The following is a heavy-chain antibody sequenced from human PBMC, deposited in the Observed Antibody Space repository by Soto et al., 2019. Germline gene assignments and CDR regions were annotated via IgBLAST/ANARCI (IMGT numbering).Heavy chain of an antibody. V-gene: IGHV5-51*01. J-gene: IGHJ3*02. CDR2: IYPADSDT. D-gene: IGHD2-15*01. CDR3: ARRGFCIGGNCFSNAFDI. Sequence: GESLKISCKGSGYSFTSYWIGWVRQMPGKGLEWMGIIYPADSDTRYSPSFQGQVTISADKSITTAYLQWSSLKASDTAMYYCARRGFCIGGNCFSNAFDIWGQGTMVTVS. CDR1: GYSFTSYW.